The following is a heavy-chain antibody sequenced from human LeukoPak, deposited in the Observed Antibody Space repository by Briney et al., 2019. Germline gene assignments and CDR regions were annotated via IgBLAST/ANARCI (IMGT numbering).Heavy chain of an antibody. CDR1: GFTFDDYA. D-gene: IGHD5-18*01. CDR2: ISWNSGSI. CDR3: AKTATYSYVYYYYYMDV. V-gene: IGHV3-9*01. Sequence: PGRSLRLSCAASGFTFDDYAMHWVRQTPGKGLEWVSGISWNSGSIDYADSVKGRFTMSRDNAKNSLYLQMNSLRAEDTAVYYCAKTATYSYVYYYYYMDVWGKGTTVTVSS. J-gene: IGHJ6*03.